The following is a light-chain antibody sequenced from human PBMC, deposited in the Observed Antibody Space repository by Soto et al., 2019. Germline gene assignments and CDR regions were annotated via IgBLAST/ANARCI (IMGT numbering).Light chain of an antibody. V-gene: IGKV3-15*01. Sequence: EIVMTQSPATLSVSPGERATLSCRASQSVSSNLAWYQQKPGQAPRLLIYGASTRATGLPARFRGSGSGTEFTLTISSLQSEDFAVYYCQQYNNWPRRTFGQGTKVDI. CDR1: QSVSSN. J-gene: IGKJ1*01. CDR3: QQYNNWPRRT. CDR2: GAS.